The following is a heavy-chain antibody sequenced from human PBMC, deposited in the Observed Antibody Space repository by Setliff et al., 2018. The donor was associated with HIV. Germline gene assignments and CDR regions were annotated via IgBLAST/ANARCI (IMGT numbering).Heavy chain of an antibody. CDR2: MYTSGST. CDR3: ASHAPYTSSWNAAAFDI. D-gene: IGHD6-13*01. Sequence: SETLSLTCTVSGGSISSGSYYWSWIRQPAGKGLEWIGRMYTSGSTNYNPSLKSRVTISVDTSKNQFSLKLSSVTPADTAVYYCASHAPYTSSWNAAAFDIWGQGTMVTVSS. CDR1: GGSISSGSYY. J-gene: IGHJ3*02. V-gene: IGHV4-61*02.